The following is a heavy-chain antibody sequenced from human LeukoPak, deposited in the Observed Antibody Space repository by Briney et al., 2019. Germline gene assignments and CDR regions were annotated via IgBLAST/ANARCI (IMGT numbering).Heavy chain of an antibody. CDR2: VYYSGST. D-gene: IGHD4-17*01. J-gene: IGHJ4*02. V-gene: IGHV4-39*07. Sequence: SETLSLTCTVSNGSISSSSYYWGWIRQPPGKGLEWMGSVYYSGSTYYNPFLKSRVTISVDTSKNQFSLKLSSVTAADTAVYYCARVSATVTTPIDYWGQGTLVTVSS. CDR1: NGSISSSSYY. CDR3: ARVSATVTTPIDY.